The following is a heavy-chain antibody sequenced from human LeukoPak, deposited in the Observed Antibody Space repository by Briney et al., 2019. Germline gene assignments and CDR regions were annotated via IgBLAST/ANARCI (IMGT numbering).Heavy chain of an antibody. CDR3: ARDSSTDAFDI. J-gene: IGHJ3*02. CDR1: GFTVSRNH. Sequence: GGSLRLPCAASGFTVSRNHMNWVRQAPGKGLEWVSVIYSGGTTYYADTAKGRFTISRDSSKNTLYLQMNGLRTEDTAVYYCARDSSTDAFDIWGQGTMVTVSS. D-gene: IGHD2-15*01. V-gene: IGHV3-66*02. CDR2: IYSGGTT.